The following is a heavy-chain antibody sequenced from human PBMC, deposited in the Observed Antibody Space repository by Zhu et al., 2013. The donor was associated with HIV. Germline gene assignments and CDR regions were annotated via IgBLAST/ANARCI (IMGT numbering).Heavy chain of an antibody. CDR2: VYHSGST. D-gene: IGHD6-13*01. V-gene: IGHV4-38-2*01. CDR3: VKXPRAGSLFSGTSDSR. CDR1: GYSVSSGYY. Sequence: QVQLQESGPGLVKPSETLSLTCGVSGYSVSSGYYWGWIRQSPGRGLEWIATVYHSGSTYYNPSLKSRVTISVDTSKKSVLPEGDLCEPPQTTAVYYCVKXPRAGSLFSGTSDSRRGRGHPG. J-gene: IGHJ2*01.